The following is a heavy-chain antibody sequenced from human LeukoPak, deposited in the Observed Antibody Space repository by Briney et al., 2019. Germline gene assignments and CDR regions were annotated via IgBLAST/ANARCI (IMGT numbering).Heavy chain of an antibody. CDR3: ATQRGSYLWGTDFDY. V-gene: IGHV1-2*02. J-gene: IGHJ4*02. CDR1: GYTFTGYY. Sequence: GASVKVSCKASGYTFTGYYMHWVRQAPGQGLEWMGWFNPNSGDTKYAQKFQGRVTMTRDTSISTAYMELSRLRSDDTAVYYCATQRGSYLWGTDFDYWGQGTLVTVSS. D-gene: IGHD3-16*01. CDR2: FNPNSGDT.